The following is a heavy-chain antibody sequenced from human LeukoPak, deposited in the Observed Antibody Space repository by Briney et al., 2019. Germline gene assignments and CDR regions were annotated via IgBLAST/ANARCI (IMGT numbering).Heavy chain of an antibody. Sequence: GGSLRLSCAASGFTVSSNYMSWVRQAPGKGLERVSGISGSGGSTHYADSVKGRFTISRDNSKNTLYLQMNSLRAEDTAVYYCAKGSQVGGQYYFDYWGQGTLVTVSS. CDR3: AKGSQVGGQYYFDY. V-gene: IGHV3-23*01. CDR1: GFTVSSNY. D-gene: IGHD3-16*01. J-gene: IGHJ4*02. CDR2: ISGSGGST.